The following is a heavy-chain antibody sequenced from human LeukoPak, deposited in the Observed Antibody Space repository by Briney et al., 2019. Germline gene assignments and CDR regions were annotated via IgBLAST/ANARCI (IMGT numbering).Heavy chain of an antibody. J-gene: IGHJ4*02. CDR2: LYYSGST. Sequence: SETLSLTCTVSSAPINDTTNHWGWIRQPPGKGLGWIGSLYYSGSTYYNPSLKSRVTISVDTSKNQFSLKLSSVTAADTAVYHCARLSYCGGHCYCFDYWGQGTLVTVSS. V-gene: IGHV4-39*01. CDR1: SAPINDTTNH. D-gene: IGHD2-21*02. CDR3: ARLSYCGGHCYCFDY.